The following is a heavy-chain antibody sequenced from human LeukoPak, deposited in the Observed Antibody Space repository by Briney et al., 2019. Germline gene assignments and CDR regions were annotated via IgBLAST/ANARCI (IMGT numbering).Heavy chain of an antibody. CDR2: IYYSGST. V-gene: IGHV4-39*07. Sequence: PSETLSLTCTVSGGSISSSSYYWGWIRQPPGKGLEWIGSIYYSGSTNYNPSLKSRVTISVDTSKNQFSLKLSSVTAADTAVYYCAREPYYYDSSGYMAFDIWGQGTMVTVSS. CDR1: GGSISSSSYY. CDR3: AREPYYYDSSGYMAFDI. D-gene: IGHD3-22*01. J-gene: IGHJ3*02.